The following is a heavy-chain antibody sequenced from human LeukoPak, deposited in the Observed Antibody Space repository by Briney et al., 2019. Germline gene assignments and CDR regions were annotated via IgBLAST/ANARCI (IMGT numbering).Heavy chain of an antibody. V-gene: IGHV1-3*01. CDR1: GYTFTSYA. J-gene: IGHJ1*01. CDR3: AGVAGKYSSSSPAEYFQH. D-gene: IGHD6-6*01. Sequence: ASVKVSCKASGYTFTSYAMHWVRQAPGQRLEWMGWINAGNGNTKYPQKFQGRVTITRDTSASTAYMELRSLRSDDTAVYYCAGVAGKYSSSSPAEYFQHWGQGTLVTVSS. CDR2: INAGNGNT.